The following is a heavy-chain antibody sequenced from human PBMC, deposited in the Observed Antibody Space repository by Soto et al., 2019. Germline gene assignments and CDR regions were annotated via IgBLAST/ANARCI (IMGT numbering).Heavy chain of an antibody. J-gene: IGHJ4*02. CDR3: ARGRDGYNDY. CDR1: GGSISSFY. CDR2: IYYSGST. D-gene: IGHD5-12*01. Sequence: QVQLLESGPGLVKPSETLSLTCPISGGSISSFYWSWIRQPPGKGLEWIGYIYYSGSTNYNPSLKSRVTISVDTSKNQFSLKLSSVTAADTAVYYCARGRDGYNDYWGQGTLVTVSS. V-gene: IGHV4-59*08.